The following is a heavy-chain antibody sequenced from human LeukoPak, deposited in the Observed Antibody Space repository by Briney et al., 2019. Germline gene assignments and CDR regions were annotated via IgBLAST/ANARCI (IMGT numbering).Heavy chain of an antibody. CDR1: GGSISSYY. D-gene: IGHD3-9*01. V-gene: IGHV4-59*12. CDR2: IYYSGST. Sequence: PSEALSLTCTVSGGSISSYYWSWIRQPPGKGLEWIGCIYYSGSTNYNPSLKSRVTISVDTSKNQFSLKLSSVTAADTAVYYCARSFVAYYDILTGYSGWFDPWGQGTLVTVSS. CDR3: ARSFVAYYDILTGYSGWFDP. J-gene: IGHJ5*02.